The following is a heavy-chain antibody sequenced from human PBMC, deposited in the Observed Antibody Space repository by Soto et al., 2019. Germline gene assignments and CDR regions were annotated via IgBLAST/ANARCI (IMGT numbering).Heavy chain of an antibody. CDR2: IWYDGSNK. J-gene: IGHJ4*02. CDR3: ARDGKLRHFDY. CDR1: GFTFSSYG. D-gene: IGHD1-26*01. V-gene: IGHV3-33*01. Sequence: GGSLRLSCAASGFTFSSYGMHWVRQAPGKGLEWVAVIWYDGSNKYYADSVKGRFTISRDNSKNTLYLQMNSLRAEDTAVYYCARDGKLRHFDYWGQGTLVTVSS.